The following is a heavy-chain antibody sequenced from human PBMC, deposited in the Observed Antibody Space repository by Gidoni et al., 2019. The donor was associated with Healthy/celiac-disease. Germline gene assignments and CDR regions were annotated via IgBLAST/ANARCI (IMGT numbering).Heavy chain of an antibody. V-gene: IGHV4-39*01. D-gene: IGHD6-6*01. CDR1: GGSISSSSYH. J-gene: IGHJ6*02. Sequence: QLHLQESGPGLVTPSETLSLTCTVCGGSISSSSYHLGWIRQPPGKGLEGMGSIYYSVRTYYNPAIKCRVTISGETSMNQCSLKLSCVTAADTAVYYCARLEYPALYSSSPAYYYGIDVWGQGTTVTVSS. CDR2: IYYSVRT. CDR3: ARLEYPALYSSSPAYYYGIDV.